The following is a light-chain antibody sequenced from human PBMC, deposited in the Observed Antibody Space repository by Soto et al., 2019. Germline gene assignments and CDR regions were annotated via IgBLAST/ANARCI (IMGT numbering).Light chain of an antibody. CDR2: DVS. V-gene: IGLV2-14*01. CDR3: TSYTSSSTYV. J-gene: IGLJ1*01. CDR1: SSDVGGYKY. Sequence: QSVLTQPASVSGSPGQPIAISCTGTSSDVGGYKYVSWYQQHPGKAPKLMIYDVSNRTSGVSDRFSGSKYGNTASLTISGLQAEDEADYYCTSYTSSSTYVFGTGTRSPS.